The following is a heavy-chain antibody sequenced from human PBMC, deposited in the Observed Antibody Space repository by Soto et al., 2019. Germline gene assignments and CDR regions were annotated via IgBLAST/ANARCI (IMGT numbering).Heavy chain of an antibody. CDR2: IYYSGST. D-gene: IGHD3-3*01. CDR3: ASSLYYDFWSGYYDYYYGMDV. J-gene: IGHJ6*02. CDR1: GGSISSSSYY. Sequence: SETLSLTCTVSGGSISSSSYYWGWIRQPPGKGLEWIGSIYYSGSTYYNPSPKSRVTISVDTSKNQFSLKLSSVTAADTAVYFCASSLYYDFWSGYYDYYYGMDVWGQGTTVT. V-gene: IGHV4-39*01.